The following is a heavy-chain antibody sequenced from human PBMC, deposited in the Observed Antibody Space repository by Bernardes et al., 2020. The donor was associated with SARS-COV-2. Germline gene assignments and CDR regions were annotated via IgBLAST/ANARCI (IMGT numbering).Heavy chain of an antibody. CDR1: GFTFSSYW. Sequence: GGSLRLSCAASGFTFSSYWMSWVRQAPGKGLEWVANIKQDGSEKYYVDSVKGRFTISRDNAKNSLYLQMNSLRAEDTAVYYCARDPGDHFSGSYSLYYFGYWGQGTLVTVSS. CDR3: ARDPGDHFSGSYSLYYFGY. V-gene: IGHV3-7*01. CDR2: IKQDGSEK. J-gene: IGHJ4*02. D-gene: IGHD1-26*01.